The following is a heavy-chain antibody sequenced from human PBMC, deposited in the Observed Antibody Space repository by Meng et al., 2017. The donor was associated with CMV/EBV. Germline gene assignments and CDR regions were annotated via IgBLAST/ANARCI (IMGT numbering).Heavy chain of an antibody. CDR1: GFTFSSYA. D-gene: IGHD6-19*01. CDR2: ISSSGSTI. V-gene: IGHV3-48*03. Sequence: GGSLRLSCAASGFTFSSYAMHWVRQAPGKGLEWVSYISSSGSTIYYADSVKGRFTISRDNAKNSLYLQMNSLRAEDTAVYYCARDLAVAGSYYYYGMDVWGQGTTVTVSS. J-gene: IGHJ6*02. CDR3: ARDLAVAGSYYYYGMDV.